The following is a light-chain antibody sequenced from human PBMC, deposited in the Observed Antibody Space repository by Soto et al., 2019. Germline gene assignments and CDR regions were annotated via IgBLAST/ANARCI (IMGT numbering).Light chain of an antibody. CDR1: QAIANY. CDR2: AAS. Sequence: DIQMTQSPSSLSASVGDRVTITCRASQAIANYLAWYQQKPGKVPKLLIYAASTLQSGVPSRFSGSGFETDFTLTISSLQPEDVATYYCQKYDSARVTFGPGTKVDVK. CDR3: QKYDSARVT. J-gene: IGKJ3*01. V-gene: IGKV1-27*01.